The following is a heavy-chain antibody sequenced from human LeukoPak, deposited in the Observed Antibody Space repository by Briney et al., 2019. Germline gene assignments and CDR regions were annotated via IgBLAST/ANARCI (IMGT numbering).Heavy chain of an antibody. D-gene: IGHD2-2*01. CDR1: GFTFSSYA. J-gene: IGHJ4*02. V-gene: IGHV3-23*01. CDR2: ISGSGGST. CDR3: AKDEGIVVVPAAFGW. Sequence: GGSLRLSCAASGFTFSSYAMSWVRQAPGKGLEWVSAISGSGGSTYYADSVKGRFTISRDNSKNTLYPQMNSLRAEDTAVYYCAKDEGIVVVPAAFGWWGQGTLVTVSS.